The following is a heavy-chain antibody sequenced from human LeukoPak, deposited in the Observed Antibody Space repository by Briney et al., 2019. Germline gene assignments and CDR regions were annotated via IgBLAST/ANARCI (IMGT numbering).Heavy chain of an antibody. CDR3: AGALGSETNDY. V-gene: IGHV3-7*01. CDR2: INQDESEK. J-gene: IGHJ4*02. D-gene: IGHD3-10*01. Sequence: GGSLRLSCAASGFTFSNAWMSWVRQAPGKGLEWVANINQDESEKYYVDSVKGRFTISRDNAKNSLYLQMNSLRAEDTSVYYCAGALGSETNDYWGQGTLVTVSS. CDR1: GFTFSNAW.